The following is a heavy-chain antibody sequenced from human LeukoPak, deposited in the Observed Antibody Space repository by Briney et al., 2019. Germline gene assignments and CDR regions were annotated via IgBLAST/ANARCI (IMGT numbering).Heavy chain of an antibody. CDR3: ATLSSSHRAVDY. D-gene: IGHD6-6*01. V-gene: IGHV4-34*01. CDR1: GGSFRGYY. Sequence: PAETLSLTCAVYGGSFRGYYWSWIRQPPGKGLEWIGEINHSGSTNYNPSLKSRVTISVDTSKNQFSLKLSSVTAADTAVYYCATLSSSHRAVDYWGQGTLVTVSS. J-gene: IGHJ4*02. CDR2: INHSGST.